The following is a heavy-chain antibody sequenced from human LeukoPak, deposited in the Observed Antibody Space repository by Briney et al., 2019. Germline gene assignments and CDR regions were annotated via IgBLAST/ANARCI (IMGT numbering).Heavy chain of an antibody. CDR1: GFIFSSYS. Sequence: GGSLRLSCAASGFIFSSYSMSWVRQAPGKGLEWVSSISSSSSYIYYADSVKGRFTISRDNAKNSLYLQMNSLRAEDTAVYYCARTGFTDAFDIWGQGTMVTVSS. J-gene: IGHJ3*02. V-gene: IGHV3-21*01. CDR2: ISSSSSYI. D-gene: IGHD1-1*01. CDR3: ARTGFTDAFDI.